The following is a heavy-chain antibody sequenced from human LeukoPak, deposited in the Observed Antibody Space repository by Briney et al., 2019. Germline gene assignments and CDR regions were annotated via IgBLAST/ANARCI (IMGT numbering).Heavy chain of an antibody. CDR1: GASISSSNW. J-gene: IGHJ4*02. V-gene: IGHV4-4*02. Sequence: SETLSLTCAVSGASISSSNWWTWVRQPPGKGLEWIGEIYHSGSTKYTPSLKSRVTISVDTSKNQFSLKLSFVTAADTAVYYCARRDVYFDYWGQGTLVTVSS. CDR3: ARRDVYFDY. CDR2: IYHSGST.